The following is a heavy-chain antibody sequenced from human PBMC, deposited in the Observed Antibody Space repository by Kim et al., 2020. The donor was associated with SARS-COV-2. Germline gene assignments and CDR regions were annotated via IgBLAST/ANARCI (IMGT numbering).Heavy chain of an antibody. CDR3: ARQGCSGGSCYRNYYYGMDV. CDR1: GGSISSYY. V-gene: IGHV4-59*08. D-gene: IGHD2-15*01. J-gene: IGHJ6*02. CDR2: IYYSGST. Sequence: SETLSLTCTVSGGSISSYYWSWIRQPPGKGLEWIGYIYYSGSTNYNHSLKSRVTISVDTSKNQFSLKLSSVTAADTAVYYCARQGCSGGSCYRNYYYGMDVWGQGTTVTVSS.